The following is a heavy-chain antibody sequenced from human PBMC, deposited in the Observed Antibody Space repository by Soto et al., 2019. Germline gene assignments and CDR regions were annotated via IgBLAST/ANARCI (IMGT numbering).Heavy chain of an antibody. V-gene: IGHV3-13*01. CDR2: ITTTGVT. Sequence: EVQLVESGGGLVQPGGSLRLSCVASGFTFSIYDMHWVRQVTGKGLEWVSGITTTGVTFYGGSVKGRFNISRENAKNSLYFEMNSLRAEDTAVYYCASGRSGWDYWGQGTLVTVSS. CDR1: GFTFSIYD. D-gene: IGHD6-19*01. CDR3: ASGRSGWDY. J-gene: IGHJ4*02.